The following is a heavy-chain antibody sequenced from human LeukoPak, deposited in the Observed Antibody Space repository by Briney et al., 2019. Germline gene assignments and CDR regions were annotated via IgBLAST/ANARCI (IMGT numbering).Heavy chain of an antibody. D-gene: IGHD3-3*01. CDR1: GFTFSDYY. J-gene: IGHJ5*02. Sequence: GGSLRLSCAASGFTFSDYYMSWIRQAPGKGLEWVSYISSSGSTIYYADSVKGRFTISRDNAKNSLYLQMNSLRAEDTAVYYCARNSLEWYSRWFDPWGQGTLVTVSS. CDR2: ISSSGSTI. V-gene: IGHV3-11*01. CDR3: ARNSLEWYSRWFDP.